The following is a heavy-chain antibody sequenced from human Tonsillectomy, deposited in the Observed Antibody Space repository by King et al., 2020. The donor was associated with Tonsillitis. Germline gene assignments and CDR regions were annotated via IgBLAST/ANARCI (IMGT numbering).Heavy chain of an antibody. Sequence: QLVQSGGGLVKPGESLRVSCTGTGFSFTGYTFTWVRQAPGKGLEYISSISSSSSLIFYADSVKGRFTISRDNAANSLYLQMNSLRAGDTAVYYCVRGDLRNYWGQGTLVAVSS. CDR2: ISSSSSLI. V-gene: IGHV3-21*01. J-gene: IGHJ4*02. D-gene: IGHD3-16*01. CDR3: VRGDLRNY. CDR1: GFSFTGYT.